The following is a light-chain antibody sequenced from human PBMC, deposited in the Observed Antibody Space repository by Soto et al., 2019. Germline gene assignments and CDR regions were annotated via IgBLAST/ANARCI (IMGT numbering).Light chain of an antibody. CDR1: QSLGSDY. V-gene: IGKV3-20*01. CDR2: GVS. CDR3: QLYGTSRT. Sequence: ETVLTQSPGTLSLSPGERDTLSCRASQSLGSDYLAWYQQKPGQAPRLLIYGVSSRATDIPDRFSGSGSGTDFTLTISRLEQEDFAMYYCQLYGTSRTFGQGTKVDIK. J-gene: IGKJ1*01.